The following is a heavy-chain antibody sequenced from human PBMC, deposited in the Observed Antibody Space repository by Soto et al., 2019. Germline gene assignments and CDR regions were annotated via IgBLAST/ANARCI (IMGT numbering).Heavy chain of an antibody. J-gene: IGHJ4*02. Sequence: PGGSLRLSCSASGFTFSSYWMQWVRQAPGKGLAWVSRINSDGSSTSYADSVKGRFTISRDNAKNTLYLQMNSLRAEDTAVYYCARAVGLWYFDYWGLGTLVTVSS. CDR3: ARAVGLWYFDY. CDR2: INSDGSST. V-gene: IGHV3-74*01. D-gene: IGHD1-26*01. CDR1: GFTFSSYW.